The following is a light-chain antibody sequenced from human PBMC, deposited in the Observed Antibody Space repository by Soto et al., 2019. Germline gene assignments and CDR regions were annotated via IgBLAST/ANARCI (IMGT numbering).Light chain of an antibody. CDR1: SSNIGTEY. V-gene: IGLV1-47*01. Sequence: QSVLTQPPSASGTPGQRVTISCSGSSSNIGTEYVYWYQQVPGMAPKLLISRNVQRPSGVPDRFSGSKSGTSASLAISGLRSEDEGVYYCATWDGSLRGVVFGGGTKVTVL. CDR3: ATWDGSLRGVV. CDR2: RNV. J-gene: IGLJ2*01.